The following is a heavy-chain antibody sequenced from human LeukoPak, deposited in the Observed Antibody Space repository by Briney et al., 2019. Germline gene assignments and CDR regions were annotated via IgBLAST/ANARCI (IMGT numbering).Heavy chain of an antibody. CDR1: GFTVSSNY. CDR3: ARGSYDYRDYYYYYYMDV. D-gene: IGHD3-16*01. CDR2: IYSGGST. J-gene: IGHJ6*03. V-gene: IGHV3-53*01. Sequence: PGGSLRLSCAASGFTVSSNYMSWVRQAPGKGLEWVSVIYSGGSTYYADSVKGRFTISRDNSKNTLYLQMNSLRAEDTAVYYCARGSYDYRDYYYYYYMDVWGKGTTVTISS.